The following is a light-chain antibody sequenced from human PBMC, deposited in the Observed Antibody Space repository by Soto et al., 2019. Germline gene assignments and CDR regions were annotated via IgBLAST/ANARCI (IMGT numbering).Light chain of an antibody. CDR3: QQYNNWPHT. V-gene: IGKV3-15*01. CDR1: QTVSNN. CDR2: GIS. Sequence: EVVVTQAPSTLSVSLGQRATLSCRTSQTVSNNLAWYRQKPGQAPSLLIYGISTRAAGLPARFSGAGSGTEFTLTISSLQSEDSAVYYCQQYNNWPHTFGQGNKLEIK. J-gene: IGKJ2*01.